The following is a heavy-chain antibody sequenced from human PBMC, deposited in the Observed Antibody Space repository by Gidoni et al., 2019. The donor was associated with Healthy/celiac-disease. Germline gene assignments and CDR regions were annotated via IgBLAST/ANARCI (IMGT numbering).Heavy chain of an antibody. D-gene: IGHD3-10*01. CDR2: INPSGGST. V-gene: IGHV1-46*01. CDR3: ARDLITMVRGVIIGRGYYGMDV. Sequence: QVQLVQSGAEVKKPGASVKDSCKASGYNFTSYYMHWVRQAPGQGLEWMGIINPSGGSTSYAQKFQGRGTMTRDTSTSTVYMELSSLRSEDTAVYYCARDLITMVRGVIIGRGYYGMDVWGQGTTVTVSS. J-gene: IGHJ6*02. CDR1: GYNFTSYY.